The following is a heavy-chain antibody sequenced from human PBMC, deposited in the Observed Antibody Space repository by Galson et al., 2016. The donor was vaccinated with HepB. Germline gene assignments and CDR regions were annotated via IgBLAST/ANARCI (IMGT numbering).Heavy chain of an antibody. J-gene: IGHJ4*02. D-gene: IGHD6-6*01. V-gene: IGHV3-23*01. CDR2: VTDIGTT. CDR3: AKDLVSNTGRAFDY. CDR1: GFTFINYA. Sequence: SLRLSCAASGFTFINYAMWWARQAPGKGLEWVSAVTDIGTTYYAPSVKGRFTVSRDNSRNTIPLQMSNLRAEDTALYYCAKDLVSNTGRAFDYWGQGTLVTVSS.